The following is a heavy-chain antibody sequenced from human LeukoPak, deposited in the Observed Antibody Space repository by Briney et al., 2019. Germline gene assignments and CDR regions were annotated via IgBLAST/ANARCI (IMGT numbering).Heavy chain of an antibody. CDR1: GNSISSGDNY. J-gene: IGHJ4*02. D-gene: IGHD3-10*01. CDR3: ARPGDYYGSGSYVY. Sequence: SETLSLTCTVSGNSISSGDNYWSWIRQPAGKGLEWIGRIYTSGSTNYNPSLKSRVTISGDTSKNQFSLRLSSVTAADTAVYYCARPGDYYGSGSYVYWGQGTLVTVSS. V-gene: IGHV4-61*02. CDR2: IYTSGST.